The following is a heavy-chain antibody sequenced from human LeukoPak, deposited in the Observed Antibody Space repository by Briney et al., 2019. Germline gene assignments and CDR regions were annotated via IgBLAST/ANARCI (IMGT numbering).Heavy chain of an antibody. CDR3: AKDRYSSGWDPLDC. D-gene: IGHD6-19*01. CDR1: GFTFSSYG. CDR2: ISYDGSNK. J-gene: IGHJ4*02. Sequence: GGSLRLSCAASGFTFSSYGMHWVRQAPGKGLEWVAVISYDGSNKYYADSVKGRFTISRDNSKNTLYLQMNSLRAEDTAVYYCAKDRYSSGWDPLDCWGQGTLVTVSS. V-gene: IGHV3-30*18.